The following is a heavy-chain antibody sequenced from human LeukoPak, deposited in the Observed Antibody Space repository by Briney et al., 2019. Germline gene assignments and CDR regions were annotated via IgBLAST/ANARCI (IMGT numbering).Heavy chain of an antibody. CDR2: ISSSGSTT. V-gene: IGHV3-48*04. CDR1: GFTFSTYW. D-gene: IGHD1-26*01. J-gene: IGHJ4*02. Sequence: GGSLRLSCAASGFTFSTYWTTWVRQAPGKGLEWVSYISSSGSTTHYADSVKGRFTFSRDNAKNSLYLQMNSLRAEDTAVYYCARDQRGSYYGFFDYWGQGTLVTVSS. CDR3: ARDQRGSYYGFFDY.